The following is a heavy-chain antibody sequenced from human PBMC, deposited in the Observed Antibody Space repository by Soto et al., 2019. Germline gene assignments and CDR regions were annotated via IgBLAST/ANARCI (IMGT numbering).Heavy chain of an antibody. CDR3: ARSVYSGYVVFGY. Sequence: QVQRQESGPGLVKPSGTLSLTCAVSSGSISSSNWWSWVRQPPGKGLEWIGEIYHSGSTNYNPSLSSRVTISVDNYKNQFSLKLSSVTAADTAVYYCARSVYSGYVVFGYLGQGTLVTVSS. CDR2: IYHSGST. CDR1: SGSISSSNW. J-gene: IGHJ4*02. D-gene: IGHD5-12*01. V-gene: IGHV4-4*02.